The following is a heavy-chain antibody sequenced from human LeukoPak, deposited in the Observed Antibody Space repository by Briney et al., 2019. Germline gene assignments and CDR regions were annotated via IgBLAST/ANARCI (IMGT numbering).Heavy chain of an antibody. J-gene: IGHJ5*02. V-gene: IGHV4-30-4*08. D-gene: IGHD3-3*01. CDR1: GGSISSGDYY. CDR2: IYYSGST. Sequence: SETLSLTCTVSGGSISSGDYYWSWIRQPPGKGLEWIGYIYYSGSTYYNPSLKSRVTISVDTSKNQFSLKLSSVTAADTAVYYCARVYDFWSGFLVDPWGQGTLVTASS. CDR3: ARVYDFWSGFLVDP.